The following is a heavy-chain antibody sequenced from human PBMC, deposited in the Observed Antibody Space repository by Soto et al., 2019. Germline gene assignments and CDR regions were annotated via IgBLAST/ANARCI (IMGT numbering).Heavy chain of an antibody. Sequence: GGSLRLSCAASGFAFSRYAMHWVRQAPGKGLEWVTTISYDGSNKYYADSGKGRFTISRDNSKNTLFLQMSSLRGEDTAVYYCARDLGRFGSGMYGLDVWGQGTTVTVSS. CDR2: ISYDGSNK. J-gene: IGHJ6*02. CDR1: GFAFSRYA. V-gene: IGHV3-30-3*01. D-gene: IGHD3-10*01. CDR3: ARDLGRFGSGMYGLDV.